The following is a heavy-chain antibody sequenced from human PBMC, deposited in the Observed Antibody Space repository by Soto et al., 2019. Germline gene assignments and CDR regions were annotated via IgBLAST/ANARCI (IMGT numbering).Heavy chain of an antibody. CDR3: ARDTRADYAFWSGPQPPYYYGMDV. D-gene: IGHD3-3*01. Sequence: SETLSLTCTVSGGSISSYYWSWIRQPAGKGLEWIGRIYTSGSTNYNPSLKSRVTMSVDTSKNQFSLKLSSVTAADTAVYYCARDTRADYAFWSGPQPPYYYGMDVWGQGTTVTVSS. CDR1: GGSISSYY. J-gene: IGHJ6*02. CDR2: IYTSGST. V-gene: IGHV4-4*07.